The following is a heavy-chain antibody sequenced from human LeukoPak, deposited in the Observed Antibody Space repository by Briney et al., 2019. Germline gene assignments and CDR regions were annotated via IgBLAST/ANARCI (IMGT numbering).Heavy chain of an antibody. CDR1: GFTFSNYA. D-gene: IGHD3-16*02. J-gene: IGHJ4*02. CDR3: AIEPTYDYVWGSYRLEYYFDY. CDR2: LSGSGGST. V-gene: IGHV3-23*01. Sequence: GGSLRLSCAASGFTFSNYAMNWVRQAPGKGLEWVSALSGSGGSTYFADSVKGRFTISRDNSKNTLYLQMNSLRAEDTAVYYCAIEPTYDYVWGSYRLEYYFDYWGQGTLVTVSS.